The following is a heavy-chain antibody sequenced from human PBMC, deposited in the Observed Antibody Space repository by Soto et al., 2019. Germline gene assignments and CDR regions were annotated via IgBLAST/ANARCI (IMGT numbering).Heavy chain of an antibody. Sequence: GSLRLSCAASGFTFSSYGMHWVRQAPGKGLEWVAVISYDGSNKYYADSVKGRFTISRDNSKNTLYLQMNSLRAEDTAVYYCAKNYDFWSESTDYYYYYGMDVWGQGTTVTVSS. CDR3: AKNYDFWSESTDYYYYYGMDV. V-gene: IGHV3-30*18. CDR1: GFTFSSYG. CDR2: ISYDGSNK. J-gene: IGHJ6*02. D-gene: IGHD3-3*01.